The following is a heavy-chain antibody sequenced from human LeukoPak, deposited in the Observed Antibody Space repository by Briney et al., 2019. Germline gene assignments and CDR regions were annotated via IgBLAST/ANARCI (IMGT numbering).Heavy chain of an antibody. V-gene: IGHV1-18*04. D-gene: IGHD3-10*01. CDR1: GYTFTSYG. CDR2: ISAYNGNT. J-gene: IGHJ5*02. Sequence: ASVKVSCKASGYTFTSYGISWVRQAPGQGLEWMGWISAYNGNTNYAQKLQGRVTMTTDTSTSTAYMELRSLRPDDTAVYYCARDTPLLFGESNWFDPWGQGTLVTVSS. CDR3: ARDTPLLFGESNWFDP.